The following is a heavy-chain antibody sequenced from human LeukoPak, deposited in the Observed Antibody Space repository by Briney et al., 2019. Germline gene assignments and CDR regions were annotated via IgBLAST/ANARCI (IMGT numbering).Heavy chain of an antibody. D-gene: IGHD6-13*01. CDR2: INHSGST. CDR1: GGSFSGYY. V-gene: IGHV4-34*01. CDR3: ARHDKYSSSWSTPYFDY. Sequence: SETLSLTCAVYGGSFSGYYWSWIRQPPGKGLEWIGEINHSGSTNYNPSPKSRVTISVDTSKNQFSLKLSSVTAADTAVYYCARHDKYSSSWSTPYFDYWGQGTLVTVSS. J-gene: IGHJ4*02.